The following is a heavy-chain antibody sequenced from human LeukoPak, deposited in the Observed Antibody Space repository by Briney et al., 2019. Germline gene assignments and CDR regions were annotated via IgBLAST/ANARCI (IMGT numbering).Heavy chain of an antibody. J-gene: IGHJ5*01. D-gene: IGHD3-10*01. CDR3: ATDGMVRGPDAWFDS. V-gene: IGHV4-61*02. CDR1: GGSVSSGRYY. CDR2: IYTRGST. Sequence: SETLSLTCTVSGGSVSSGRYYWTWIRQPAGKGLEWIGRIYTRGSTNYNPSLKSRVTISVDTSKNEFSLNLTSVTAADTAVYYCATDGMVRGPDAWFDSWGQGTPVTVSS.